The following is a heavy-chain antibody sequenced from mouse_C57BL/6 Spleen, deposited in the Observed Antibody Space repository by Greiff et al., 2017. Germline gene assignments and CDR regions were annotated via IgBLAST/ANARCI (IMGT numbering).Heavy chain of an antibody. V-gene: IGHV1-50*01. Sequence: QVQLKQPGAELVKPGASVKLSCKASGYTFTSYWMQWVKQRPGQGLEWIGEIDPSDSYTNYNQKFKGKATLTVDTSSSTAYMQLSSLTSEDSAVYYCARRYGPYFDYWGQGTTLTVSS. CDR3: ARRYGPYFDY. J-gene: IGHJ2*01. D-gene: IGHD1-2*01. CDR1: GYTFTSYW. CDR2: IDPSDSYT.